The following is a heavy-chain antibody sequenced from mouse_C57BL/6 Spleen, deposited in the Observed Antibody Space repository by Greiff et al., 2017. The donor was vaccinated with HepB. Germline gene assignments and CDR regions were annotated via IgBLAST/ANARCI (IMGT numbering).Heavy chain of an antibody. V-gene: IGHV5-4*01. Sequence: EVQRVESGGGLVKPGGSLKLSCAASGFTFSSYAMSWVRQTPEKRLEWVATISDGGSYTYYPDNVKGRFTISRDNAKNNLYLQMSHLKSEDTAMYYCARDQSFYAMDYWGQGTSVTVSS. CDR1: GFTFSSYA. J-gene: IGHJ4*01. CDR3: ARDQSFYAMDY. CDR2: ISDGGSYT.